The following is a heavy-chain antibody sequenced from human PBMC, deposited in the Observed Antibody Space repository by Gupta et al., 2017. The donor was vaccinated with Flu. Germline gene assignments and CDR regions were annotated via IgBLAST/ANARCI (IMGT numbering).Heavy chain of an antibody. CDR3: TRSQTVVGAKYYFDY. CDR1: TFDDYA. Sequence: TFDDYAVTWVRQAPGKGLEWVGFIRSKAYGRTTEYAASVKGRFTVSRDDSESIAYLQMNNLKTEDTAVYFCTRSQTVVGAKYYFDYWGQGTL. D-gene: IGHD1-26*01. V-gene: IGHV3-49*04. J-gene: IGHJ4*02. CDR2: IRSKAYGRTT.